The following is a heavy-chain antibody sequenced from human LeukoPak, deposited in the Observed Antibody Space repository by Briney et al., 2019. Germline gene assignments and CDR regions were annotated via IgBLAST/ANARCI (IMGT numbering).Heavy chain of an antibody. D-gene: IGHD6-19*01. J-gene: IGHJ4*02. CDR3: ARVRDSGWYDY. CDR2: ISPSGGST. V-gene: IGHV1-46*01. CDR1: GYTFTSYY. Sequence: ASVKVSCKASGYTFTSYYIHWVRQAPGQGLEWMGTISPSGGSTTYAQKFQGRVTMTRDTSTSTVYMELSSLRSEDTAVHYCARVRDSGWYDYWGQGTLVTVSS.